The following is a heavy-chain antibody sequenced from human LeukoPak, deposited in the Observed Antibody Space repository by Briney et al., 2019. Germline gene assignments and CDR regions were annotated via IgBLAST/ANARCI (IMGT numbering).Heavy chain of an antibody. CDR3: AKDSPHLDP. Sequence: GGSLRLSCAASGFTFSSYGMHWVREAPGKGRGWVALIRYDGNDKFYADSVKGRFAISRDNSKNTLYLQMNSLRPEDTAVYYCAKDSPHLDPWGQGMPVTVSS. V-gene: IGHV3-30*02. CDR1: GFTFSSYG. CDR2: IRYDGNDK. J-gene: IGHJ5*02.